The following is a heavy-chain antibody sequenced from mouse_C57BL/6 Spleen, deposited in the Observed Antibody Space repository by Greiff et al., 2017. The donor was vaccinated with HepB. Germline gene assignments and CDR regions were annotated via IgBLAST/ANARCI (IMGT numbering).Heavy chain of an antibody. Sequence: VQLQQPGAELVKPGASVKLSCKASGYTFTSYWMQWVKQRPGQGLEWIGEIDPSDSYTNYNQKFKGKATLTVDTSSSTAYMQLSSLTSEDSAVYYCARGGINWANFDYWGQGTTLTVSS. V-gene: IGHV1-50*01. CDR1: GYTFTSYW. J-gene: IGHJ2*01. D-gene: IGHD4-1*01. CDR3: ARGGINWANFDY. CDR2: IDPSDSYT.